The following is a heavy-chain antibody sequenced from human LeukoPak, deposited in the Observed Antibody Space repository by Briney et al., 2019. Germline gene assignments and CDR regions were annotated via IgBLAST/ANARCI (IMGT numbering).Heavy chain of an antibody. Sequence: GGSLRLSCAASGFIFNNYGLVWVRQAPGKGLEWVSAISNDGGGTTYADFVKGRFTISRDNSKNTLFLQMDSLRAEDTALYYCAKGSSGYFFDLWGQGILVTVPS. D-gene: IGHD3-22*01. CDR3: AKGSSGYFFDL. CDR1: GFIFNNYG. V-gene: IGHV3-23*01. J-gene: IGHJ4*02. CDR2: ISNDGGGT.